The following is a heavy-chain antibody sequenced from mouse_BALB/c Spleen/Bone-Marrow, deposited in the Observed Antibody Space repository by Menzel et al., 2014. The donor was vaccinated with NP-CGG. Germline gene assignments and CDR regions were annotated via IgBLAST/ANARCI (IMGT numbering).Heavy chain of an antibody. CDR3: ATYDGYCFDY. Sequence: EVKLVESGPSLVKPSQTLSLTCSVTGDSITSDYWNWIRKFPGNKLEYMGYISYSGSTYYNPSLKSRISITRDTSKNXYYLQLNSVTTEDTATYYCATYDGYCFDYWGQGTTLTVSS. J-gene: IGHJ2*01. CDR2: ISYSGST. D-gene: IGHD2-3*01. V-gene: IGHV3-8*02. CDR1: GDSITSDY.